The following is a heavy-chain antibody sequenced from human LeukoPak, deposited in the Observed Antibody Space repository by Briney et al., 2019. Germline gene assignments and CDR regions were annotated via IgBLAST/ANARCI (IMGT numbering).Heavy chain of an antibody. D-gene: IGHD6-19*01. J-gene: IGHJ4*02. CDR3: ARLWAVAGKVSDY. V-gene: IGHV4-39*01. Sequence: SETLSLTCTVSGGSISSSSYYWGWIRQPPGKGLEWIGSIYYSGSTYYNPSLKSLVTISVDTSKNQFSLKLSSVTAADTAVYYCARLWAVAGKVSDYWGQGTLVTVSS. CDR1: GGSISSSSYY. CDR2: IYYSGST.